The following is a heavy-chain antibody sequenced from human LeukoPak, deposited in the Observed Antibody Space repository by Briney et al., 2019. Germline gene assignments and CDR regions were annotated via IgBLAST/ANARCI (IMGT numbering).Heavy chain of an antibody. J-gene: IGHJ6*02. CDR1: GGSISNYY. CDR2: IYYTGTT. Sequence: SETLSLTCTVSGGSISNYYWSWIRQPPGKALEWIGYIYYTGTTKYNPSLKSRAPISLDTSKNQFSLKLTSVTAADTALFFCARGYDIDVWGQGTTVTVSS. V-gene: IGHV4-59*01. CDR3: ARGYDIDV.